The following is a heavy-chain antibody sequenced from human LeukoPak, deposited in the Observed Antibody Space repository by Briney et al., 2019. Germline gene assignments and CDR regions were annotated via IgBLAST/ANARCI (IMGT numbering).Heavy chain of an antibody. V-gene: IGHV3-21*01. CDR2: ISSSSSYI. CDR1: GFTFSSYS. J-gene: IGHJ5*02. Sequence: PGGSLRLSCAASGFTFSSYSMNLVRHAPGEGLEWVSFISSSSSYIYYADSVKGRSTISRDNAKNSLYLQMNSLRAEDTAVYYCARAGSSSVTMIVVNWFDPWGQGTLVTVSS. D-gene: IGHD3-22*01. CDR3: ARAGSSSVTMIVVNWFDP.